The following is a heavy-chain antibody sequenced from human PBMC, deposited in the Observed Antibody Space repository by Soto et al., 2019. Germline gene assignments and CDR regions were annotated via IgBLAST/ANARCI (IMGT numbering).Heavy chain of an antibody. CDR3: PRRECSGGTCSFDP. D-gene: IGHD2-15*01. V-gene: IGHV4-39*01. Sequence: SETLSLTCTVSGGSISSSNYYRAWIRQPPGKGLEWIGSIHYTGSTYYNPSLKSRVTISVDTSKNQFSLKLTSVSAADTAVYYCPRRECSGGTCSFDPWGQGTLVTVSS. CDR1: GGSISSSNYY. CDR2: IHYTGST. J-gene: IGHJ5*02.